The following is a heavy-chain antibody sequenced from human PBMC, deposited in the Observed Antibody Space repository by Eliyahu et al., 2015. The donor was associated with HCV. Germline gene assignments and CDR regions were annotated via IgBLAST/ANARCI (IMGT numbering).Heavy chain of an antibody. V-gene: IGHV3-23*01. J-gene: IGHJ4*02. CDR1: GFTFSSYA. Sequence: RLSCAASGFTFSSYAMSWVRQAPGKGLEWVSSISGSGGSTYYADSVKGRFTISRDNSKNTLYLQMNSLRAEDTAVYYCAKDRGAYCSGGSCYPFDYWGQGTLVTVSS. D-gene: IGHD2-15*01. CDR2: ISGSGGST. CDR3: AKDRGAYCSGGSCYPFDY.